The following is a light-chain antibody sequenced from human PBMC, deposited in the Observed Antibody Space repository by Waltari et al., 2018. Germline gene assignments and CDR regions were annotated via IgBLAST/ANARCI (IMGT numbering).Light chain of an antibody. CDR3: QKYVSVPAT. Sequence: EIVLTQSPGTLSLSPGERATLSCRASQSVSRSLAWYQQKPGQATRLLIYDASTSATGSLDRFISSGSGTDVRLTISRLEPEDFAVYYCQKYVSVPATFGQGTKVEIK. CDR2: DAS. V-gene: IGKV3-20*01. CDR1: QSVSRS. J-gene: IGKJ1*01.